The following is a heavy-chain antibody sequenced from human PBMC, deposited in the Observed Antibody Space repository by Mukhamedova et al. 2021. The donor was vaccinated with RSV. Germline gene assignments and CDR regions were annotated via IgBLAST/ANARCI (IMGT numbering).Heavy chain of an antibody. CDR3: GRGGYSGSRATDY. CDR2: IGGDSTYI. J-gene: IGHJ4*02. Sequence: VRQAPGKGLEWVSSIGGDSTYIYHADSVKGRFTISRDNAKNSLYLQTNSLRAEDTAVYYCGRGGYSGSRATDYWGQGTLVTVSS. D-gene: IGHD5-12*01. V-gene: IGHV3-21*01.